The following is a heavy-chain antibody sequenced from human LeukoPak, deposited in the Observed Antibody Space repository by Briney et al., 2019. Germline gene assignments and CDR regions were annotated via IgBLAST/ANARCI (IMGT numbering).Heavy chain of an antibody. V-gene: IGHV3-48*03. J-gene: IGHJ5*02. Sequence: GGSLRLSCAASGFTFSSYEMNWVRQATGKGLEWVSYISSSGSTIYYADSVKGRFTISRDNAKNSLYLQMNSLRAEDTAVYYCARGRSSSWYEFLDNWFDPWGQGTLVTVSS. CDR2: ISSSGSTI. CDR1: GFTFSSYE. D-gene: IGHD6-13*01. CDR3: ARGRSSSWYEFLDNWFDP.